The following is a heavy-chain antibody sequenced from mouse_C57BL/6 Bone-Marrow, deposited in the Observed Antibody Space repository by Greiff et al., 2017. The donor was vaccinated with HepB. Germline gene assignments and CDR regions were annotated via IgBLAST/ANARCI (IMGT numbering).Heavy chain of an antibody. CDR3: AKYGNYVGYAMDY. CDR1: GFTLSSFG. V-gene: IGHV5-17*02. J-gene: IGHJ4*01. D-gene: IGHD2-10*02. Sequence: EVKVVESGGGLVQPGGSRKLSCAVSGFTLSSFGIHWVRQAPEKGLEWVAYISSGSTTIYYADTVKGRFTISKDNPRNTLFLQMTSLRSEVTAMYDCAKYGNYVGYAMDYWGQGTSVTVSS. CDR2: ISSGSTTI.